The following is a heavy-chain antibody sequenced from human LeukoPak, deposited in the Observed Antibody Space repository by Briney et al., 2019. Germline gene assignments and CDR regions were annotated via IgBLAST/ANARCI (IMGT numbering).Heavy chain of an antibody. V-gene: IGHV1-18*01. CDR1: GYTFTSYG. D-gene: IGHD3-22*01. CDR2: ISAYNGNT. J-gene: IGHJ4*02. CDR3: ARGHSGYYSF. Sequence: ASVKVSCKASGYTFTSYGISWVRQAPGQGLEWMGWISAYNGNTNYPQKLQGRVTMTTDTSTSTAYMELRSRSSEDTAVYYCARGHSGYYSFWGQGTLVTVSS.